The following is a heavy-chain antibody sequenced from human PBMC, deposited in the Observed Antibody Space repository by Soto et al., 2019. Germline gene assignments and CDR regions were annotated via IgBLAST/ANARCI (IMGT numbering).Heavy chain of an antibody. J-gene: IGHJ4*02. V-gene: IGHV4-39*01. Sequence: QLQLQESGPGLVKPSETLSLTCTVSGGSISSSSYYWGWIRQPPGKGLEWIGSIYYSGSTYYNPSLKSRVTISVDTSKNQFSLKLSSVTAADTAVYYCARHHKPTIFGVVIGENFDYWGQGTLVTVSS. CDR3: ARHHKPTIFGVVIGENFDY. CDR1: GGSISSSSYY. D-gene: IGHD3-3*01. CDR2: IYYSGST.